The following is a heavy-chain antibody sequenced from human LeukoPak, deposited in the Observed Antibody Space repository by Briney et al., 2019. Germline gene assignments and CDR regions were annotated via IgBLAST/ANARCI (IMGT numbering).Heavy chain of an antibody. CDR3: ARDQRGSASFDY. CDR2: IIPIFGTA. D-gene: IGHD3-10*01. V-gene: IGHV1-69*13. CDR1: GSTFSSYA. J-gene: IGHJ4*02. Sequence: SVKVSCKASGSTFSSYAISWVRQAPGQGLEWMGGIIPIFGTANYAQKFQGRVTITADESTSTAYMELSSLRSEDTAVYYCARDQRGSASFDYWGQGTLVTVSS.